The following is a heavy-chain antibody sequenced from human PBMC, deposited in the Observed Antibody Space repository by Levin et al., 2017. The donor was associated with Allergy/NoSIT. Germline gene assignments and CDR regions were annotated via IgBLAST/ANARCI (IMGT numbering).Heavy chain of an antibody. CDR2: ISNDGSNK. V-gene: IGHV3-30*18. D-gene: IGHD4-17*01. Sequence: GESLKISCAASGFTFSNYGMHWVRQAPGKGLEWVAVISNDGSNKYYADSVKGRFTISRDNLKNTVDLQMNSLRAEDTAMYYCAKSPTVTQRGYFDYWGQGTLVTVSS. CDR1: GFTFSNYG. CDR3: AKSPTVTQRGYFDY. J-gene: IGHJ4*02.